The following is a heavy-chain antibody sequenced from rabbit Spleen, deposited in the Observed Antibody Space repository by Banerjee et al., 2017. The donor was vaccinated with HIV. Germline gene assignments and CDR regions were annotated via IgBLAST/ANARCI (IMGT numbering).Heavy chain of an antibody. V-gene: IGHV1S45*01. CDR2: IYAGSSGST. CDR3: ARGEYDSGYGAAYFKL. D-gene: IGHD3-1*01. CDR1: GFSFSGYYY. Sequence: QEQLVESGGGLVRPGASLTLTCKASGFSFSGYYYMCWVRQAPGKGLEWIACIYAGSSGSTYYASWAKGRFTISKTSSTTVTLQMTSLTDADTATYFCARGEYDSGYGAAYFKLWGPGTLVTVS. J-gene: IGHJ4*01.